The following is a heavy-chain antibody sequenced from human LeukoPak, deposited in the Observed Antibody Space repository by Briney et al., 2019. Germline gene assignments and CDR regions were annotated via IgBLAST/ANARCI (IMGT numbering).Heavy chain of an antibody. V-gene: IGHV1-2*02. J-gene: IGHJ5*02. CDR2: INPNSGGT. D-gene: IGHD1-26*01. CDR3: ARALMGATAWFDP. Sequence: GASVKVSCKASGYTFTGYYMHWVRQAPGQGLEWMGWINPNSGGTNYAQKFQGRVTMTRDTSISTAYMELSRLRSDDTAVYYCARALMGATAWFDPWGQGTLVTVSS. CDR1: GYTFTGYY.